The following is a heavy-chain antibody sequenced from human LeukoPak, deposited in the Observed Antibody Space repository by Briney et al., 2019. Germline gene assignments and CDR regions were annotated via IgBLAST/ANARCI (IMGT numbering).Heavy chain of an antibody. CDR2: IYTSGST. V-gene: IGHV4-61*02. Sequence: PSETLSLTCTVSGGSISSGSYYWRWIRQPAGKGLEWIGRIYTSGSTNYNPSLKSRVTISVDTSKNQFSLKLSSVTAADTAVYYCARYFDWFGSYFDYWGQGTLVTVSS. D-gene: IGHD3-9*01. CDR3: ARYFDWFGSYFDY. J-gene: IGHJ4*02. CDR1: GGSISSGSYY.